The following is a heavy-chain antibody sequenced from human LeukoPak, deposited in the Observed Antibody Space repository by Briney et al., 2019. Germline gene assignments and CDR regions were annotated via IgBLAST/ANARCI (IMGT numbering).Heavy chain of an antibody. J-gene: IGHJ4*02. Sequence: GGSLRLSCAASGFTFSSYGMHWVRQAPGKGLEWVAVIWYDGSNKYYADSVKGRFTISRDNSKNTLYLQMNSLRAEDTAVYYCAKGYYDSSGYLFDYWGQGTLVTVSS. D-gene: IGHD3-22*01. CDR2: IWYDGSNK. CDR3: AKGYYDSSGYLFDY. CDR1: GFTFSSYG. V-gene: IGHV3-33*06.